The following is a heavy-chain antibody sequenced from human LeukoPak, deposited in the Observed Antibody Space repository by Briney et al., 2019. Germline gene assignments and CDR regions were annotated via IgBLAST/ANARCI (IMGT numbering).Heavy chain of an antibody. Sequence: PSETLSLTCTVSGGSISSGDYYWSWIRQPPGKGLEWIGYIYYSGSTYYNPSLKSRVTISVDTSKNQFSLKLSSVTAADTAVYYCASFDSHSPAIDYWGQGTLVTVSS. J-gene: IGHJ4*02. CDR1: GGSISSGDYY. CDR3: ASFDSHSPAIDY. D-gene: IGHD2-2*01. CDR2: IYYSGST. V-gene: IGHV4-30-4*01.